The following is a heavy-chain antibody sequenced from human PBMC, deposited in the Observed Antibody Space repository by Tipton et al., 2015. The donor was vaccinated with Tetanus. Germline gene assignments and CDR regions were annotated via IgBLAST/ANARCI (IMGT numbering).Heavy chain of an antibody. CDR2: IHHDGITA. CDR1: GFTFSNYW. Sequence: GSLRLSCATSGFTFSNYWIHWVRQAPGMGLVWVSRIHHDGITASYADSVKGRFTISRDNAKNTVSLQMNSLRAEDTAGYYCTRVATTSMVTGFDFWGQGTLVTVSS. D-gene: IGHD5-18*01. J-gene: IGHJ4*02. CDR3: TRVATTSMVTGFDF. V-gene: IGHV3-74*01.